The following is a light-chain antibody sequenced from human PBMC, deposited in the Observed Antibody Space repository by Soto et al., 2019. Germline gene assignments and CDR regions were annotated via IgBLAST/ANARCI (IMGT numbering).Light chain of an antibody. CDR1: QSISSY. CDR2: AAS. Sequence: DIQMTQSPSSLSASVGDRFTITCRASQSISSYLNWYQQKPGKAPKLLIYAASSLQSGVPSRFSGSGSGTDFTLTISSLQPEDFATHYCQQSYSTLGTFGQGTKVDIK. J-gene: IGKJ1*01. CDR3: QQSYSTLGT. V-gene: IGKV1-39*01.